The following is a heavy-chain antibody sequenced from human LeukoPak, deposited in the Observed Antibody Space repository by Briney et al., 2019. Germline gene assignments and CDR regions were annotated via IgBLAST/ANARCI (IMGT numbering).Heavy chain of an antibody. Sequence: ASVKVSCKAFEYTFTGYYMHWVRQDPGQGLEWMGGINPNSGGTNYAQKFQGRVTMTRDTSISTAYMDLSRLRSDDTAVYYCARGMGVLVPAATWFDPWGQGTLVTVSS. CDR2: INPNSGGT. CDR3: ARGMGVLVPAATWFDP. J-gene: IGHJ5*02. D-gene: IGHD2-2*01. CDR1: EYTFTGYY. V-gene: IGHV1-2*02.